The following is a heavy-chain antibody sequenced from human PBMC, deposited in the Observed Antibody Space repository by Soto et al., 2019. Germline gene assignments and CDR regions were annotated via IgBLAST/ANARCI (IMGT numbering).Heavy chain of an antibody. J-gene: IGHJ6*02. D-gene: IGHD4-17*01. V-gene: IGHV1-69*13. CDR2: IIPIFGTA. CDR3: ARDRLTTVTTSYYGMDV. CDR1: GGTFSSYA. Sequence: SVKVSCKASGGTFSSYAISWLRQAPGQGLEWMGGIIPIFGTANYAQKFQGRVTITADESTSTAYMELSSLRSEDTAVYYCARDRLTTVTTSYYGMDVWGQGTTVTVSS.